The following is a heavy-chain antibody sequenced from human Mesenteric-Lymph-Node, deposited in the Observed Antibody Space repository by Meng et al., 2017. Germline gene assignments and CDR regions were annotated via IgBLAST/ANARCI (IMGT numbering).Heavy chain of an antibody. D-gene: IGHD6-13*01. CDR2: ISGSGGST. CDR3: ARDISVGAGTGGD. V-gene: IGHV3-23*01. CDR1: GFTFSSYA. J-gene: IGHJ4*02. Sequence: GESLKISCAASGFTFSSYAMSWVRQAPGKGLEWVSAISGSGGSTYYADSVKGRFTISRDNSKNTLYLQMNSLRAEDTAVYYCARDISVGAGTGGDWGQGALVTVSS.